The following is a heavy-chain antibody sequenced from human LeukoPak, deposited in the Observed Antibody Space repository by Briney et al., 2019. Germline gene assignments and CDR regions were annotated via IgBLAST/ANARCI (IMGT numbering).Heavy chain of an antibody. Sequence: SVNVSCKAYGDTFSNYGISWVRQAPGQGLEWMGRIIPILGIANYAQKFQGRVTITADKSTSTAYMELSSLRSEDTAVYYCARVGVCSSTSCYLEYWGQGTLVTVSS. V-gene: IGHV1-69*04. CDR1: GDTFSNYG. CDR3: ARVGVCSSTSCYLEY. D-gene: IGHD2-2*01. CDR2: IIPILGIA. J-gene: IGHJ4*02.